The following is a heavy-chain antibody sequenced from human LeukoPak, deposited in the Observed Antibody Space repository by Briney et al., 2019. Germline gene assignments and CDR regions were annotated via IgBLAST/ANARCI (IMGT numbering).Heavy chain of an antibody. Sequence: GGSLRLSCVASGFTFSSYAMSWVRQAPGKGLEWVSAISGSGGSTYYADSVKGRFTISRDNSKNTLYLQMNSLRAEDTAVYYCAKPPRPDDYVWGSYRYPDAFDIWGQGTMVTVSS. CDR2: ISGSGGST. CDR1: GFTFSSYA. V-gene: IGHV3-23*01. CDR3: AKPPRPDDYVWGSYRYPDAFDI. D-gene: IGHD3-16*02. J-gene: IGHJ3*02.